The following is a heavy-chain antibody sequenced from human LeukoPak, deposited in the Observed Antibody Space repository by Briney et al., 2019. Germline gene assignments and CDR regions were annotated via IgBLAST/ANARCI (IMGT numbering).Heavy chain of an antibody. D-gene: IGHD3-16*01. Sequence: SETLSLTCAVYGGSFSGYYWSWIRQPPGKGLEWIGEINHSGSTNYNPSLKSRVTISVDTSKNQFSLKLSSVTAADTAVYYCARGTGLRLAYYYYYMDVWGKGTTVTVSS. CDR1: GGSFSGYY. V-gene: IGHV4-34*01. CDR2: INHSGST. CDR3: ARGTGLRLAYYYYYMDV. J-gene: IGHJ6*03.